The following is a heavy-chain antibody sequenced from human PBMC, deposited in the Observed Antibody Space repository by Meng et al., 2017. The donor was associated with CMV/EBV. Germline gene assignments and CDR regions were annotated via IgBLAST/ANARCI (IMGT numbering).Heavy chain of an antibody. CDR3: ARFVASGSPRPYYYYYYGMDV. CDR2: IKQDGSEK. J-gene: IGHJ6*02. V-gene: IGHV3-7*01. D-gene: IGHD1-26*01. Sequence: GGSLRLSCAASGFTFSSYWMSWVRQAPGKGLEWVANIKQDGSEKYYVDSVKGRFTISRDNAKNSLYRQMNSLRAEVTADYYCARFVASGSPRPYYYYYYGMDVWGQGTTVTVSS. CDR1: GFTFSSYW.